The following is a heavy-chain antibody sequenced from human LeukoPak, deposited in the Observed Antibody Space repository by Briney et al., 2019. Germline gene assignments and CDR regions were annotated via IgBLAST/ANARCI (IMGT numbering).Heavy chain of an antibody. CDR3: AKGLVGAGFDF. D-gene: IGHD1-26*01. J-gene: IGHJ4*02. CDR2: ISSSSSYI. CDR1: GFTFSSYS. Sequence: PGGSLRLSCAASGFTFSSYSMNWVRQDPGKGLEWVSSISSSSSYIYYADSVEGRFTISRDNAKNSLFLQMNSLRAEDTALYYCAKGLVGAGFDFWGQGTLVTVSS. V-gene: IGHV3-21*01.